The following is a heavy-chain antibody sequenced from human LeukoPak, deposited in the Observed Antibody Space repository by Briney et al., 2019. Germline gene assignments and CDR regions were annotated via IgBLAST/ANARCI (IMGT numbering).Heavy chain of an antibody. CDR2: IVVGSGNT. Sequence: SVKVSCKASGFTFTSSAVQWVRQARGQRLEWIGWIVVGSGNTNYAQKFQERVTITRDMSTSTAYMELSSLRSEDTAVYYCAATEGYGSGSYYAHYYGMDVWGKGTTVTVSS. J-gene: IGHJ6*04. CDR1: GFTFTSSA. CDR3: AATEGYGSGSYYAHYYGMDV. D-gene: IGHD3-10*01. V-gene: IGHV1-58*01.